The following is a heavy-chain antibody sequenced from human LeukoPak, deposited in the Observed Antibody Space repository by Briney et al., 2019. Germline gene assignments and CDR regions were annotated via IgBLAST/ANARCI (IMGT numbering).Heavy chain of an antibody. CDR2: IYNSGST. V-gene: IGHV4-59*01. D-gene: IGHD2-8*01. CDR1: GGSISSYY. CDR3: ARDRGCTNGVCYRDFDY. Sequence: SETLSLTCTVSGGSISSYYWNWIRQPPGKGLEWIGYIYNSGSTKYNPSLKSRVTISVETSKNQFSLKLSSVTAADTAVYYFARDRGCTNGVCYRDFDYWGQGTLVTVSS. J-gene: IGHJ4*02.